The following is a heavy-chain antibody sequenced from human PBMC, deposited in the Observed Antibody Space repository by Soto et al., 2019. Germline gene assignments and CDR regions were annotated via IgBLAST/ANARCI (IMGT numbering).Heavy chain of an antibody. CDR3: ARDQSVGINWYFDL. Sequence: SETLSLTCTVSGGSISSSSYYWGWIRQPPGKGLEWIGSIYYSGSTYYNPSLKSRVTISVDTSKNQFSLKLSSVTAADTSVYYCARDQSVGINWYFDLWGRGTLVTVSS. V-gene: IGHV4-39*07. CDR2: IYYSGST. CDR1: GGSISSSSYY. J-gene: IGHJ2*01. D-gene: IGHD1-20*01.